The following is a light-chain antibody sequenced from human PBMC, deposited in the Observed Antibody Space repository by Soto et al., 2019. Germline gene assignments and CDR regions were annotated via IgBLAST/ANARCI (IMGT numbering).Light chain of an antibody. CDR1: QGISSY. CDR3: QQLNSYPPPWT. V-gene: IGKV1-9*01. Sequence: DIQLTQSPSFLSASVGDRVTITCRASQGISSYLAWYQQKPGKAPKLLIYAASTLQSGVPSRFSGSGSGTEFTRTIRSLQPEDFATYYCQQLNSYPPPWTFGQGTKVEIK. CDR2: AAS. J-gene: IGKJ1*01.